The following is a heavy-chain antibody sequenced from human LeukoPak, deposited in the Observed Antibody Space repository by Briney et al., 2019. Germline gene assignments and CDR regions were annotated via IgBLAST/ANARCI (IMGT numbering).Heavy chain of an antibody. CDR1: GFTFRTIA. CDR3: AKGGCLSGSGYDS. V-gene: IGHV3-23*01. J-gene: IGHJ5*02. CDR2: IGAHGGST. Sequence: GGSLRLSCAASGFTFRTIAMSWVRQAPGKRLEWVSTIGAHGGSTYYADSVKGRFTISRDNSNNTVYLQMNSLRAEDTAVVYCAKGGCLSGSGYDSWGQGTLVTVSS. D-gene: IGHD1-26*01.